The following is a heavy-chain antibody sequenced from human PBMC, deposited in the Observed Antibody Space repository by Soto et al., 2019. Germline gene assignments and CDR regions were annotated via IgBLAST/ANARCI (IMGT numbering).Heavy chain of an antibody. CDR1: GFTFSIYG. V-gene: IGHV3-23*01. CDR3: ARDVSGNDFEY. J-gene: IGHJ4*02. CDR2: ISGSGDRT. D-gene: IGHD2-8*01. Sequence: EVQLLESGGGLAQRGGCLRLSCAVSGFTFSIYGMNWVRQAPGKGLEWVSSISGSGDRTDYADSVKGRFTISRDNSKNTLFLQMDRLRVEDTAVYYCARDVSGNDFEYWGQGTLVTVSS.